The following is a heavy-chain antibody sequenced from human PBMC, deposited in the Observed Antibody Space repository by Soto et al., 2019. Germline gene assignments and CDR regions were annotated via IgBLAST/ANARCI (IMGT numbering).Heavy chain of an antibody. J-gene: IGHJ5*02. CDR1: GGSISSGGYY. D-gene: IGHD2-21*02. CDR2: IYYSGST. Sequence: SETLSLTCTVSGGSISSGGYYWSWIRQHPGKGLEWIGYIYYSGSTYYNPSLKSRVTISVDTSKNQFSLKLSSVTAADTAVYYCARFWVTYNWFDPWGQGTLVTVSS. CDR3: ARFWVTYNWFDP. V-gene: IGHV4-31*03.